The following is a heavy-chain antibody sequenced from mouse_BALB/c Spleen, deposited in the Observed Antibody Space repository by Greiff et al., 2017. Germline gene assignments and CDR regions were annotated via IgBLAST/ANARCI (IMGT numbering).Heavy chain of an antibody. CDR1: GYTFTSYY. D-gene: IGHD1-1*01. V-gene: IGHV1S56*01. J-gene: IGHJ3*01. CDR3: ASQDSGYGSSYAY. CDR2: IYPGNVNT. Sequence: VQLQQSGPELVKPGASVRISCKASGYTFTSYYIHWVKQRPGQGLEWIGWIYPGNVNTKYNEKFKGKATLTADKSSSTAYMQLSSLTSEDSAVYFCASQDSGYGSSYAYWGQGTLVTVSA.